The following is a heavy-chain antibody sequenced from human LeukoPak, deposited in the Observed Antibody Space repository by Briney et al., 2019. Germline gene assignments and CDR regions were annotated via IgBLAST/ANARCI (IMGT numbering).Heavy chain of an antibody. CDR3: ARVKNHRGIAVAGSDY. D-gene: IGHD6-13*01. V-gene: IGHV3-21*01. CDR1: GFTFSSYT. Sequence: GGSLRLSCAASGFTFSSYTMNWVRQAPGKGLEWVSSISSSSSYIYYADSVKGRFTISKDNAKNSLYLQMNSLRAEDTAVYYCARVKNHRGIAVAGSDYWGQGTLVTVSS. J-gene: IGHJ4*02. CDR2: ISSSSSYI.